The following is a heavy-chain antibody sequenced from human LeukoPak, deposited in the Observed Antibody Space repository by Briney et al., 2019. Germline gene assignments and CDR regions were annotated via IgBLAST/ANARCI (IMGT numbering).Heavy chain of an antibody. CDR2: IIPIFGTA. V-gene: IGHV1-69*13. CDR3: ARDRSIGYYYYMDV. J-gene: IGHJ6*03. D-gene: IGHD3-10*01. CDR1: GGTFSSYA. Sequence: ASVKVSCKASGGTFSSYAISWVRQAPGQGLEWMGGIIPIFGTANYAQKFQGRVTITADESTSTAYMELSSLRSEDTAVYYCARDRSIGYYYYMDVWGKGTTVTVSS.